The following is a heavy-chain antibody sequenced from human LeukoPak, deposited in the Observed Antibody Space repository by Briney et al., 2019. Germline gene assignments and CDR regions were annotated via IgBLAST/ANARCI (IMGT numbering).Heavy chain of an antibody. CDR2: IKQDGSET. V-gene: IGHV3-7*01. J-gene: IGHJ4*02. CDR3: ARDSPYSARGQPSDY. D-gene: IGHD3-10*01. Sequence: GGSLRLPCAASGFTFSSYWMSWVRQSPGKGLEWVANIKQDGSETCYVDSVKGRFTISRDNSKNSLYLQMNSLRVEDTAVYYCARDSPYSARGQPSDYWGQGTLVTVSS. CDR1: GFTFSSYW.